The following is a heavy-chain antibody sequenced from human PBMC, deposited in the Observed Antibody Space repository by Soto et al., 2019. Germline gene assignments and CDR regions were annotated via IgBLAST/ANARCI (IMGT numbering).Heavy chain of an antibody. V-gene: IGHV3-48*02. CDR1: GFTFSTYS. Sequence: EVQLLESGGGLVQPGGSLRLSCVASGFTFSTYSMNWVRQAPGKGLEWVSYISSSGSNVYYADSVKGRFTISRDNAKNSLYLQMNSLRDEETAVYYCARALRGDYYFYGMDVWGQGTTVTVSS. J-gene: IGHJ6*02. CDR2: ISSSGSNV. CDR3: ARALRGDYYFYGMDV.